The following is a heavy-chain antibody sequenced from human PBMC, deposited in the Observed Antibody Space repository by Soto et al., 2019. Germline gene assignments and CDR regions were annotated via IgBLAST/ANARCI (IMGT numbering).Heavy chain of an antibody. CDR2: INPSGGSP. CDR3: AREYLTSHDY. D-gene: IGHD3-9*01. J-gene: IGHJ4*02. CDR1: GYTFTSCF. Sequence: QVQLVQSGAEVRKPGASVKLSCKAYGYTFTSCFIHWVRQAPGQGLEWMGIINPSGGSPGYAQKFQGRVTMTSDTSTSTVYMEVSSLRSDDTAVYYCAREYLTSHDYWGQGTLVTVSS. V-gene: IGHV1-46*01.